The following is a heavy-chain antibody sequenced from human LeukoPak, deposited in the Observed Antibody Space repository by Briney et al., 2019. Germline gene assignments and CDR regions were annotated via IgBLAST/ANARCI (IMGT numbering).Heavy chain of an antibody. CDR3: ARAMVVTGPSPRYYFDY. CDR2: IIPIFGTA. Sequence: ASVKVSCKASGGTFSSYAISWVRQAPGQGLEWMGGIIPIFGTANYAQKFQGRVMITTDESTSTAYMELGSLRSEDTAVYYCARAMVVTGPSPRYYFDYWGQGTLVTVSS. CDR1: GGTFSSYA. J-gene: IGHJ4*02. D-gene: IGHD2-21*02. V-gene: IGHV1-69*05.